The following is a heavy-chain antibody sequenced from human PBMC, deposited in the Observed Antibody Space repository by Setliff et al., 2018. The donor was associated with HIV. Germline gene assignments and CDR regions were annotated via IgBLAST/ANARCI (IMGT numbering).Heavy chain of an antibody. CDR2: IYTSGST. J-gene: IGHJ6*03. Sequence: SETLSLTCTVSGGSISSGSYYWSWIRQPAGKGLEWIGRIYTSGSTNYNPSLKSRVTISVDTSKNQFSLRLSSVTAADTALYFCARGFDHGDYEESGYVFYYMDVWGKGTTVTVSS. CDR1: GGSISSGSYY. D-gene: IGHD4-17*01. V-gene: IGHV4-61*02. CDR3: ARGFDHGDYEESGYVFYYMDV.